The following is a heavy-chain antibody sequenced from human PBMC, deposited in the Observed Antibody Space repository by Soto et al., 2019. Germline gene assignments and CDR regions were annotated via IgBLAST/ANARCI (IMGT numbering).Heavy chain of an antibody. V-gene: IGHV4-31*03. D-gene: IGHD6-6*01. CDR3: ARDSSSSTHRYYYGMDV. CDR1: GGSINSGGYY. CDR2: IYYSGTT. Sequence: SETLSLTCTVSGGSINSGGYYWSWIRQHPGKGLEWIGYIYYSGTTYYNPSLKGRVSMSVDTSKNQFSLKLTSVTAADTAVYYCARDSSSSTHRYYYGMDVWGQGTTVTVSS. J-gene: IGHJ6*02.